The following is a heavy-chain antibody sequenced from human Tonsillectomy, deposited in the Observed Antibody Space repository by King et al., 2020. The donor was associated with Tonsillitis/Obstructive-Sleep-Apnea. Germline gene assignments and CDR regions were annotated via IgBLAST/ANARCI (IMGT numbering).Heavy chain of an antibody. CDR1: GFTFSSYA. CDR3: AKRGYCTSTSCPYYFDY. CDR2: ISGSGGST. D-gene: IGHD2-2*03. V-gene: IGHV3-23*04. Sequence: VQLVESGGGLVHPGGSLRLSCSASGFTFSSYAVNWVRQAPGKGLEWVSAISGSGGSTYYADSVKGRFTISRDNSKNTMYLQMNSLRAEDTAVYYCAKRGYCTSTSCPYYFDYWGQGTLVTVSS. J-gene: IGHJ4*02.